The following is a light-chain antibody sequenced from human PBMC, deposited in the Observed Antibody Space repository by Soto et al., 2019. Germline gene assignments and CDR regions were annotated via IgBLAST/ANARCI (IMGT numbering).Light chain of an antibody. J-gene: IGLJ3*02. Sequence: QSVLTQPPSVSAAPRQTVTISCSGSSSNIGNNYVSWYQQLPGAAPKLLIYENDKRPSGIPDRFSGSRSGTSATLGITGLQTGDEADYYCGTWDSSLTAWVFGGGTKVTVL. CDR2: END. CDR1: SSNIGNNY. CDR3: GTWDSSLTAWV. V-gene: IGLV1-51*02.